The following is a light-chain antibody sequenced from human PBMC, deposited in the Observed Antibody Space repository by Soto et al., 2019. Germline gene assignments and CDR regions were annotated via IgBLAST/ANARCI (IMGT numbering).Light chain of an antibody. CDR1: QTVSSW. J-gene: IGKJ5*01. CDR2: KAS. CDR3: KQYNSYSIS. Sequence: DIQVTLSPSTLSASVGDRVTITCRASQTVSSWLAWYQQKPGKAPKLLIYKASSLESGVPSRFSGSGSGTEFTLTISSLQPDDFATYYCKQYNSYSISFGQGTRRDIK. V-gene: IGKV1-5*03.